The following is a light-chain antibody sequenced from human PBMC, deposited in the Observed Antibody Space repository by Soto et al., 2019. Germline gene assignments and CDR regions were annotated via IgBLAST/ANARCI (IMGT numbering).Light chain of an antibody. CDR3: QQYGSSPLT. V-gene: IGKV3-20*01. Sequence: EIVLTQSPDTLSLSPGERATLSCRASQSVRNNYLAWYQQKPGQAPRFLIYDASSRATGIPDRFSGSGSGTDFTLTISRLEPKDFAVYYCQQYGSSPLTFGGGTKVEIK. J-gene: IGKJ4*01. CDR1: QSVRNNY. CDR2: DAS.